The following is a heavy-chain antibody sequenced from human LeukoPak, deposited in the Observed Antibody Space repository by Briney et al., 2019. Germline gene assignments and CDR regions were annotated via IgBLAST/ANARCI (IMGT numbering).Heavy chain of an antibody. Sequence: GGSRRLACAASGFTFSDYTIHWVRQAPGKRLQSVSAITSKGAYTHYANSVKGRFTISRDNSRNAVFLQMGGLRIEDMALYYCARVKMGATVSDYYSYYMDVWGKGTTVTVSS. D-gene: IGHD1-26*01. CDR2: ITSKGAYT. CDR3: ARVKMGATVSDYYSYYMDV. CDR1: GFTFSDYT. J-gene: IGHJ6*03. V-gene: IGHV3-64*01.